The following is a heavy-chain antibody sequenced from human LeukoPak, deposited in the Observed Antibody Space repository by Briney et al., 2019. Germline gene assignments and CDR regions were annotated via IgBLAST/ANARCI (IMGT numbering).Heavy chain of an antibody. CDR3: ARGGYDSDFDY. CDR1: GGSISSYY. Sequence: KPSETLSLNCTVSGGSISSYYWSWIRLPPGKGLEWIAYIYFTGRTQYNPSLKSRVTISEDTSKNQFSLRLSSVTPADTAVYYCARGGYDSDFDYWGQGTLVTVSS. D-gene: IGHD3-3*01. CDR2: IYFTGRT. J-gene: IGHJ4*02. V-gene: IGHV4-59*01.